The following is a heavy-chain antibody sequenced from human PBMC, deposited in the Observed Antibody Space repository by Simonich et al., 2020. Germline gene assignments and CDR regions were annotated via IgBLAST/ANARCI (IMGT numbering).Heavy chain of an antibody. V-gene: IGHV1-2*02. CDR2: INPNSGGT. CDR3: ARDPEKINAVEYSSSYAFDI. J-gene: IGHJ3*02. D-gene: IGHD6-6*01. Sequence: QVQLVQSGAEVKKPGASVKVSCKASGYTFTGYYMHWVRQAPGQGLELMGGINPNSGGTNYAQKFQGRVTMTRDTTIITAYMELSRLRSNDTAVYYCARDPEKINAVEYSSSYAFDIWGQGTMVTVSS. CDR1: GYTFTGYY.